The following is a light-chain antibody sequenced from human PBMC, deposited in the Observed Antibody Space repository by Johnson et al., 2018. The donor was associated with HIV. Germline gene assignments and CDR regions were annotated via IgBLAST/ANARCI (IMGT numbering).Light chain of an antibody. V-gene: IGLV1-51*02. CDR2: END. CDR3: GTWDSSLSAAV. CDR1: NSNIGNNY. Sequence: QSVLTQPPSVSAAPGQKVTISCSGSNSNIGNNYVSWYQQLPGTAPKLLIYENDKRPSGIPDRFSGSKSGMSATLAITGLQTGDEADYYCGTWDSSLSAAVFGTATKVTVL. J-gene: IGLJ1*01.